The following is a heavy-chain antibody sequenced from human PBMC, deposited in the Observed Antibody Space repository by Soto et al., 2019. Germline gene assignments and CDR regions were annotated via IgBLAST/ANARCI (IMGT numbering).Heavy chain of an antibody. CDR1: GFTFSSYS. CDR3: ARDRVVAASSCFDY. V-gene: IGHV3-21*01. J-gene: IGHJ4*02. CDR2: ISSSSSYI. D-gene: IGHD2-15*01. Sequence: EVQLVESGGGLVKPGGSLRLSCAASGFTFSSYSMNWVRQAPGKGLEWVSSISSSSSYIYYADSVKGRFTISRDNAKNSLYLQMNSLRAYDTAVYYCARDRVVAASSCFDYWGQGTLVTVSS.